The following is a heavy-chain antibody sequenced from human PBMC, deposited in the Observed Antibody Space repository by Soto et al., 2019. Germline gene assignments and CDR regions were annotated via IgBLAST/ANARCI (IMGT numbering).Heavy chain of an antibody. V-gene: IGHV4-61*01. CDR3: AREGTGFDY. CDR2: IYYSGST. J-gene: IGHJ4*02. Sequence: SETLSLTCTVSGGSVSSGRYYWSWIRQPPGKGLEWIGYIYYSGSTNYNPSLKSRVTISVDTSKNQFSLKLSSVTASDTAVYYCAREGTGFDYWGQGTLVTVSS. CDR1: GGSVSSGRYY.